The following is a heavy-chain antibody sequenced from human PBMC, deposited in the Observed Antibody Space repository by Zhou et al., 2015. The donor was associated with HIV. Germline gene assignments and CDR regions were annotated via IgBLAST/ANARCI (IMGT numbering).Heavy chain of an antibody. D-gene: IGHD3-10*02. J-gene: IGHJ6*02. CDR2: VSPHNDYT. CDR1: GYTFSNYG. CDR3: ARDGXQDETSTDMSGRYYYGLDV. V-gene: IGHV1-18*01. Sequence: QVQLVQSGDEVKKPGASVKVSCKASGYTFSNYGISWVRLAPGEGLEWMGWVSPHNDYTNYDQKFQGRVTMTTDKSTNTAYMELRSLKSDDTGIYYCARDGXQDETSTDMSGRYYYGLDVWGRGPRSPSP.